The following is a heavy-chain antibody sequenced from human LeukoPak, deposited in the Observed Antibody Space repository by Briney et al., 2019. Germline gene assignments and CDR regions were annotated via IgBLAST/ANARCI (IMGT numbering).Heavy chain of an antibody. CDR1: GYSFTNYW. V-gene: IGHV5-51*01. J-gene: IGHJ5*02. CDR3: ARQAGRSSLIGGGFDP. D-gene: IGHD3-16*01. Sequence: GESLKISCTGSGYSFTNYWIGWVRQMPGKGLEWIGIIYPGDSDIRYSPSFQGQVTISADTSTGTAFLQWSSLKASDSAMYYCARQAGRSSLIGGGFDPWGQGTLGTVSS. CDR2: IYPGDSDI.